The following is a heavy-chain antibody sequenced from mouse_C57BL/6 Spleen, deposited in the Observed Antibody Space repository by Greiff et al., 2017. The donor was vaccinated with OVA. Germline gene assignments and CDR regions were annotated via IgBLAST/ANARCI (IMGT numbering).Heavy chain of an antibody. CDR3: TTLNWEGAMDY. D-gene: IGHD4-1*02. CDR1: GFNIKDDY. V-gene: IGHV14-4*01. Sequence: EVKLMESGAELVRPGASVKLSCTASGFNIKDDYMHWVKQRPEQGLEWIGWIDPENGDTEYASKFQGKATITADTSSNTAYLQLSSLTSEDTAVYYCTTLNWEGAMDYWGQGTSVTVSS. J-gene: IGHJ4*01. CDR2: IDPENGDT.